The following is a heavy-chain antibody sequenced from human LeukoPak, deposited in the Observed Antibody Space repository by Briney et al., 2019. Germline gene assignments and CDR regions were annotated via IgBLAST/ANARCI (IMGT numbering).Heavy chain of an antibody. V-gene: IGHV1-8*01. J-gene: IGHJ4*02. CDR3: ASGSSSGGGFDY. Sequence: GASVKVSCKASGYTFTSYDITWVRQATGQGLEWMGWMNPNSGNTGYAQKFQGRVTMTRNTSISTAYMELSSLRSEDTAVYYCASGSSSGGGFDYWGQGTLVTVSS. D-gene: IGHD6-6*01. CDR2: MNPNSGNT. CDR1: GYTFTSYD.